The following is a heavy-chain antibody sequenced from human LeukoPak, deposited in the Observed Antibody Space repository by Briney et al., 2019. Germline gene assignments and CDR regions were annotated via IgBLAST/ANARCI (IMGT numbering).Heavy chain of an antibody. CDR3: AKVRYQLLIDY. CDR1: GFTFTDHS. J-gene: IGHJ4*02. V-gene: IGHV3-30-3*01. D-gene: IGHD2-2*01. CDR2: VSPHVNTI. Sequence: PGGSLRLSCVASGFTFTDHSMHRVRQPPGKGLEWVAVVSPHVNTIFYADSMKGRFTISRDNSKNTLYLQMNSLRADDTAVYYCAKVRYQLLIDYWGQGTLVTVSS.